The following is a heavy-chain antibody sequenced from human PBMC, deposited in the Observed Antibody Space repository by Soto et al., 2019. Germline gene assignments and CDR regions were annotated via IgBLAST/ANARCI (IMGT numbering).Heavy chain of an antibody. CDR2: IKSKTDGGTT. CDR1: GFTFSNAL. J-gene: IGHJ4*02. Sequence: GGSLRLSCAASGFTFSNALMSWVRQSPGKGLEWVGRIKSKTDGGTTDYAAPVKGRFTISRDDSKNTLYLQMNSLKTEDTAVYYCTTGPYDILNGPKPSFDYWGQGTLVTVSS. CDR3: TTGPYDILNGPKPSFDY. V-gene: IGHV3-15*01. D-gene: IGHD3-9*01.